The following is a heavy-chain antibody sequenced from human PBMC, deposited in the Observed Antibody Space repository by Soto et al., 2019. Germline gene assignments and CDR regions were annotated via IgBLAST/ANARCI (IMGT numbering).Heavy chain of an antibody. D-gene: IGHD6-19*01. CDR3: AREGLRGIAVAGDPGDY. Sequence: QVQLVESGGGVVQPRRSLRLSCAASGFTFSSYGMHWVRQAPGKGLEWVAVIWYDGSNKYYADSVKGRFTISRDNSKNTLHLQMNSLRAEDTAVYYCAREGLRGIAVAGDPGDYWGQGTLVTVSS. CDR1: GFTFSSYG. V-gene: IGHV3-33*01. CDR2: IWYDGSNK. J-gene: IGHJ4*02.